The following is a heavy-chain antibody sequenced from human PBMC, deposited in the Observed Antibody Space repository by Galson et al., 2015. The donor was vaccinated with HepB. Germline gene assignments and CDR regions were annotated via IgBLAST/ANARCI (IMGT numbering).Heavy chain of an antibody. V-gene: IGHV4-59*01. D-gene: IGHD3-16*01. CDR1: GGSISSYY. CDR3: ARAKGGSVDAFDI. J-gene: IGHJ3*02. CDR2: IYYSGST. Sequence: SETLSLTCTVSGGSISSYYWGWIRQPPGKGLEWIGYIYYSGSTNYNPSLKSRVTISVDTSKNQFSLKLSSVTAADTAVYYCARAKGGSVDAFDIWGQGTMVTVSS.